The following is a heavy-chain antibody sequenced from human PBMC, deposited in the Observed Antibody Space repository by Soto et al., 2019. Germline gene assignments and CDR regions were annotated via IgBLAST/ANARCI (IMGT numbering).Heavy chain of an antibody. D-gene: IGHD3-10*01. CDR2: INAGNGRE. CDR3: ARGGGWVGEASFDS. V-gene: IGHV1-3*01. CDR1: GYTFTSYT. Sequence: QVQLEQSGAEVKKPGASVKVSCKTSGYTFTSYTLHWVRQAPGQGLEWMGWINAGNGREKYSQRFRDRVSLSTDKSATPAYRELRSLRSEDRAMYYCARGGGWVGEASFDSWGQGTLVTVSS. J-gene: IGHJ4*02.